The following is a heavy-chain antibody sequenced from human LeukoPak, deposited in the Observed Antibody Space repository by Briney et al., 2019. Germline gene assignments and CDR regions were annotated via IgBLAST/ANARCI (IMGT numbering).Heavy chain of an antibody. V-gene: IGHV1-8*01. Sequence: GASVEVSCKASGYTFTSYDINWVRQAAGQGLEWMGWMNPNSGNTGYAQKFQGRVTMTRNTSISTAYMELSSLRSEDTAVYYCARGRVSHYFDYWGQGTLVTVSS. CDR3: ARGRVSHYFDY. J-gene: IGHJ4*02. CDR2: MNPNSGNT. CDR1: GYTFTSYD. D-gene: IGHD2-8*01.